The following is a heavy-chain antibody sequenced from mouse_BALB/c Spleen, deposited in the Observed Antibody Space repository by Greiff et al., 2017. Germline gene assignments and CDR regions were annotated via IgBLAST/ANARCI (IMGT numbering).Heavy chain of an antibody. J-gene: IGHJ2*01. CDR2: IYPYNGGT. CDR1: GYTFTDYN. V-gene: IGHV1S29*02. CDR3: ARRDYYGSLDY. Sequence: VQLKQSGPELVKPGASVKISCKASGYTFTDYNMHWVKQSHGKSLEWIGYIYPYNGGTGYNQKFKSKATLTVDNSSSTAYMELRSLTSEDSAVYYCARRDYYGSLDYWGQGTTLTVSS. D-gene: IGHD1-1*01.